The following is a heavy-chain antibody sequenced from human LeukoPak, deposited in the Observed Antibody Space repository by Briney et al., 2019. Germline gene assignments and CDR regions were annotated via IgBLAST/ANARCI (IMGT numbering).Heavy chain of an antibody. J-gene: IGHJ4*02. CDR1: GFTFSTDS. D-gene: IGHD5-24*01. V-gene: IGHV3-21*01. Sequence: RGALRHSRVASGFTFSTDSMNWVRQAPRKGLEWVSSISSSSSYIYYADSVKGRFTISRDNSKNTLYLQMSSLRLEDTAVYYCVKDRWVDYWGQGVLVTVSS. CDR3: VKDRWVDY. CDR2: ISSSSSYI.